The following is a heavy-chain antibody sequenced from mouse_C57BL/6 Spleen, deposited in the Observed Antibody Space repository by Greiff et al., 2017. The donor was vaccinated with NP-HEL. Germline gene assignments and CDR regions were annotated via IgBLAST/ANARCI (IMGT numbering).Heavy chain of an antibody. V-gene: IGHV5-9-1*02. CDR1: GFTFSSYA. D-gene: IGHD3-2*02. J-gene: IGHJ3*01. Sequence: EVMLVESGEGLVKPGGSLKLSCAASGFTFSSYAMSWVRQTPEKRLEWVAYISSGGDYIYYADTVKGRFTISRDNARNTLYRKMSSLKSEDTAMYYCTKDSSGSPAWFAYWGQGTLVTVSA. CDR3: TKDSSGSPAWFAY. CDR2: ISSGGDYI.